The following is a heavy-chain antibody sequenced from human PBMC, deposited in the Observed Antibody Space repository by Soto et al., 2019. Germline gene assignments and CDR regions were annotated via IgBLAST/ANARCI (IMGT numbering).Heavy chain of an antibody. Sequence: ASVKVSCKASGGTFSSYTISWVRQAPGQGLEWMGRIIPILGIANYAQKFQGRVTITADKSTSTAYMELSSLRSEDTAVYYCARDEAAAGTSRPYYWGQGTLVTVSS. CDR2: IIPILGIA. CDR3: ARDEAAAGTSRPYY. D-gene: IGHD6-13*01. J-gene: IGHJ4*02. V-gene: IGHV1-69*04. CDR1: GGTFSSYT.